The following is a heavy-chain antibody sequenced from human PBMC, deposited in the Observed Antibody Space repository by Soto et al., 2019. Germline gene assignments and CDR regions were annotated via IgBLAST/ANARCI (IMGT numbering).Heavy chain of an antibody. CDR2: ISSSGSTT. J-gene: IGHJ5*02. D-gene: IGHD1-7*01. V-gene: IGHV3-11*01. CDR3: VRDKYSNDVNYFDP. Sequence: QVQLVESGGGLVKPGGSLRLSCAGSGFTFRDYYMGWIRQAPGKGLEWVSYISSSGSTTYYAASVKGRFTISRDNAKNSLYLQMTSLRAEDTAIYYCVRDKYSNDVNYFDPWGQGTRVTVSS. CDR1: GFTFRDYY.